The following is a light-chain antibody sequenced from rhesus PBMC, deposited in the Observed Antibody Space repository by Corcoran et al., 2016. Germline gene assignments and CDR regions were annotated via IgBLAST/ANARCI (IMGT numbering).Light chain of an antibody. V-gene: IGKV1-22*01. Sequence: DIQMTRSPSSLSASVGDTVTITCRARQSINNWLDWYQQKPGKPPKLLVYNAFLLQSGVPSRFSGRGSGTDYTLTINSLQPGDFATSSCLQYHSSPWTLGQGTKVEIK. CDR3: LQYHSSPWT. CDR2: NAF. CDR1: QSINNW. J-gene: IGKJ1*01.